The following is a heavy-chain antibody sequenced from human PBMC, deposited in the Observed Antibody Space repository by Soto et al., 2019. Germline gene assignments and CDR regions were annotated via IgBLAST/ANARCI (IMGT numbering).Heavy chain of an antibody. CDR3: ARDFQYSTDY. D-gene: IGHD5-18*01. J-gene: IGHJ4*02. CDR2: IYYSGST. V-gene: IGHV4-31*11. Sequence: QVQLQQWGAGLLKPSETLSLTCAVYGGSISSGGYYWSWIRQHPGKGLEWIGYIYYSGSTYYNPSLKSRVTISVDTSKNQFSLKLSSVTAADTAVYYCARDFQYSTDYWGQGTLVTVSS. CDR1: GGSISSGGYY.